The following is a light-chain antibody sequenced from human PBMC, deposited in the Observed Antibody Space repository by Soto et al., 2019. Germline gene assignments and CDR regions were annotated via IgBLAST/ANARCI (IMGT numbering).Light chain of an antibody. CDR3: QQYNSYST. V-gene: IGKV1-5*03. CDR2: KAS. J-gene: IGKJ5*01. CDR1: QSIVNR. Sequence: DIQMTQSPPTLSASVGDRVTITCRASQSIVNRLAWYQQKPGKAPNLLIYKASTLESGVPSRFSGSGSGTEFTLTISSLQPDDFATYYCQQYNSYSTFGQGTRLEI.